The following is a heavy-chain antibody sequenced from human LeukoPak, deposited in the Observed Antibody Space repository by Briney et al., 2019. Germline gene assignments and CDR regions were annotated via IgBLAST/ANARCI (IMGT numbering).Heavy chain of an antibody. Sequence: PGGSLRLSCVASGFSFSSYWMSWVRQTPGKGLEWVANIKQEGSARYYVGSVTGRFTISRDNAMNPLYLQMNSLRVEDTVVYYCARDPGIAAAGTVGYFDSWGQGILVTVSS. CDR3: ARDPGIAAAGTVGYFDS. J-gene: IGHJ4*02. CDR2: IKQEGSAR. CDR1: GFSFSSYW. V-gene: IGHV3-7*01. D-gene: IGHD6-13*01.